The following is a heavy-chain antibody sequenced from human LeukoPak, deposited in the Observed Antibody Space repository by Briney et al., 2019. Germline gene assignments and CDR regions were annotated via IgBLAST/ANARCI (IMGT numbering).Heavy chain of an antibody. J-gene: IGHJ4*02. V-gene: IGHV3-23*01. CDR1: GFTFSSYA. D-gene: IGHD2-2*01. Sequence: GGSLRLSCAASGFTFSSYAMSWVRQAPGKGLEWVPAISGSGGSTYYADSVKGRFTISRDNSKNTLYLQMNSLRAEDTAVYYCAKDLSCSSASCRPDYWGQGTLVTVSS. CDR3: AKDLSCSSASCRPDY. CDR2: ISGSGGST.